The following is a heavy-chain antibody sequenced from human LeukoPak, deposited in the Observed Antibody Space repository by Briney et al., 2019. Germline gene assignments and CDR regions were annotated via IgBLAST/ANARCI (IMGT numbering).Heavy chain of an antibody. J-gene: IGHJ4*02. V-gene: IGHV3-30*18. CDR2: ISYDGSNK. CDR3: AKEGDYYDSSGYPYFDY. Sequence: GRSLRLSCAASGFTFSSYGVHWVRQAPGKGLEWVAVISYDGSNKYYADSVKGRFTISRDNSKNTLYLQMNSLRAEDTAVYYCAKEGDYYDSSGYPYFDYWGQGTLVTVSS. D-gene: IGHD3-22*01. CDR1: GFTFSSYG.